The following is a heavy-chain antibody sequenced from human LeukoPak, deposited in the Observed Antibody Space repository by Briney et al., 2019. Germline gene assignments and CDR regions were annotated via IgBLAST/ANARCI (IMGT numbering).Heavy chain of an antibody. CDR1: GYTFTSYA. J-gene: IGHJ4*02. CDR3: ARWREGTNWNYQDY. D-gene: IGHD1-7*01. V-gene: IGHV7-4-1*02. CDR2: INTNTGNP. Sequence: VSVKVSCKASGYTFTSYAMNWVRQAPGQGLEWMGWINTNTGNPMYAQGFTGRFVFSLDTSVSTAYLQISSLKAEDTAVHYCARWREGTNWNYQDYWGQGTLVAVSS.